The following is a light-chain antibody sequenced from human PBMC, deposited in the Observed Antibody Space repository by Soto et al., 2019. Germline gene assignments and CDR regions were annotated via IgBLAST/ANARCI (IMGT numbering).Light chain of an antibody. V-gene: IGKV1-39*01. J-gene: IGKJ1*01. CDR3: QQSYNSPQT. Sequence: DIQLTQSPSSLSASVGDRVTMTCRASETIMTYLNWYQLKPGKPPRLLIYAASSLQSGVPSRFSGSGSGTDFTLTITSLQPEDFATYSCQQSYNSPQTFGQGTKVDI. CDR1: ETIMTY. CDR2: AAS.